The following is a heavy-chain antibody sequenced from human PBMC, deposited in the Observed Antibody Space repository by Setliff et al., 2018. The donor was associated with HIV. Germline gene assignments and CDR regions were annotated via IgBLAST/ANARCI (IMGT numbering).Heavy chain of an antibody. CDR3: AKNYFDTSSWSAVDY. J-gene: IGHJ4*02. Sequence: ASVKVSCKASGYTFTGYFIHGVRQAPGQGFEWMGWINPNTGNTHYPPSFQGRVTMTRDTSTTTAYMELGSLRSDDTAVYYFAKNYFDTSSWSAVDYWGQGTLVTVSS. D-gene: IGHD3-22*01. CDR1: GYTFTGYF. CDR2: INPNTGNT. V-gene: IGHV1-2*02.